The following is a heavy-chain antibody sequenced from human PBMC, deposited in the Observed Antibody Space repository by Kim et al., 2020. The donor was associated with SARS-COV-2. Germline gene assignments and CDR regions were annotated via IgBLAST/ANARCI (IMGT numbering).Heavy chain of an antibody. D-gene: IGHD5-12*01. Sequence: GGSLRLSCEASGFTFSNYAMNWVRQAPGKGLEWVSALTGSGASTYYADSVKGRFTISRDNSKNTLYLQMNSLRAEDTAVYYCAKGGGYSAYDGDHWGQGNLVTVSS. CDR1: GFTFSNYA. CDR2: LTGSGAST. J-gene: IGHJ4*02. V-gene: IGHV3-23*01. CDR3: AKGGGYSAYDGDH.